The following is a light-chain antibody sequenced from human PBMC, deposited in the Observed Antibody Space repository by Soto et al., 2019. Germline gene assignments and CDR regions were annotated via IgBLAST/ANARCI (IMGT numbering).Light chain of an antibody. CDR2: EVS. CDR1: SSDVGGYNY. J-gene: IGLJ1*01. V-gene: IGLV2-14*01. Sequence: QSALTQPASMSGSPGQSITISCTGTSSDVGGYNYVSWYQQHPGKAPKLMIYEVSNRPSGVSNRFSGSKSGNTASLTISGLQAEDEADYYCSSYTSSSFPYVFGTGTKVTVL. CDR3: SSYTSSSFPYV.